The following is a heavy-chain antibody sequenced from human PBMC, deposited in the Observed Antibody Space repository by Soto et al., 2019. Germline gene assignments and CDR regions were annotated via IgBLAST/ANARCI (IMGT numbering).Heavy chain of an antibody. V-gene: IGHV3-9*01. J-gene: IGHJ4*02. Sequence: PGWSLRLSCAASGFTFDDYAMHWVRQAPGKGLEWVSGISWNSGSIGYADSVKGRFTISRDNAKNSLYLQMNSLRAEDTALYYCAKDINSGFGARRIAVAGTGFDYWGQGTLVTVSS. CDR1: GFTFDDYA. CDR3: AKDINSGFGARRIAVAGTGFDY. CDR2: ISWNSGSI. D-gene: IGHD6-19*01.